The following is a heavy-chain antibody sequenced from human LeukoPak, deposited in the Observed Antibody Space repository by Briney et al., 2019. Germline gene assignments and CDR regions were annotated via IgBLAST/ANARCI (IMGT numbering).Heavy chain of an antibody. CDR1: GFTFSSYA. Sequence: EGSLRLSCAASGFTFSSYAMSWVRQAPGRGLEWVSAISNIGGSTHYADYVKGRFTISRDNSKNTLSLQMNSLRADDTAVYFCARVSGDVWGQGTTVTVSS. CDR2: ISNIGGST. J-gene: IGHJ6*02. V-gene: IGHV3-23*01. CDR3: ARVSGDV.